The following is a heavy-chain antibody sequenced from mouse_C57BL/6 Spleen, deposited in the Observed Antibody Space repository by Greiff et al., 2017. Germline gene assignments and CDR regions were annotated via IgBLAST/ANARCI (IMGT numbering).Heavy chain of an antibody. J-gene: IGHJ4*01. D-gene: IGHD1-1*01. CDR3: ASSYGSSAMDY. CDR1: GYTFTSYG. V-gene: IGHV1-81*01. Sequence: QVQLQQSGAELARPGASVKLSCKASGYTFTSYGISWVKQRTGQGLEWIGEIYPRSGNTYYNEKFKGKATLTADKSSSTAYMELRSLTSEDSAVYFCASSYGSSAMDYWGQGTSVTVSS. CDR2: IYPRSGNT.